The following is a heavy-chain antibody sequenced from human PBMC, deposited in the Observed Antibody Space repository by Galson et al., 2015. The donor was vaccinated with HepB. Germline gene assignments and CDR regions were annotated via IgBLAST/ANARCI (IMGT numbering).Heavy chain of an antibody. Sequence: SVKVSCKVSGYTLTELSMHWVRQAPGKGLEWMGGFDPEDGETIYAQKFQGRVTMTEDTSTDTAYMELSSLRSEDTAVYYCATPMYYYDSSGRLSRPNAFGIWGQGTMVTVSS. CDR3: ATPMYYYDSSGRLSRPNAFGI. D-gene: IGHD3-22*01. J-gene: IGHJ3*02. CDR1: GYTLTELS. V-gene: IGHV1-24*01. CDR2: FDPEDGET.